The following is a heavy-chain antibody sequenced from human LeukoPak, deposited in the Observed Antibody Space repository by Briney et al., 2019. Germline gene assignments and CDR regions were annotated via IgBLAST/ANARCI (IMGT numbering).Heavy chain of an antibody. CDR1: GGSINNGGYY. V-gene: IGHV4-31*03. Sequence: PSQTLSLTCTVSGGSINNGGYYWSWIRQHPGKGLEWIGYIYYSGSSYYNPSLRSRVTISVDTSKNHFSLKLSSVTAADTAVYYCARHGIAASGYYHYYYAMDVWGQGTTVTVSS. J-gene: IGHJ6*02. CDR3: ARHGIAASGYYHYYYAMDV. CDR2: IYYSGSS. D-gene: IGHD6-13*01.